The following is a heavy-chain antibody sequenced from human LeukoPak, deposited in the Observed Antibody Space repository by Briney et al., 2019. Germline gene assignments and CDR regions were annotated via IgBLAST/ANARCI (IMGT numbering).Heavy chain of an antibody. CDR3: ARDEFQMATISAAY. CDR2: ISSSSSYI. CDR1: GFTFRSYS. D-gene: IGHD5-12*01. J-gene: IGHJ4*02. V-gene: IGHV3-21*01. Sequence: GGSLRLSCAASGFTFRSYSMNLVRQAPGKGLEWVSSISSSSSYIYYADSVKGRFTISRDNAKNSLYLQMNSLRAEDTAVYYCARDEFQMATISAAYWGQGTLVTVSS.